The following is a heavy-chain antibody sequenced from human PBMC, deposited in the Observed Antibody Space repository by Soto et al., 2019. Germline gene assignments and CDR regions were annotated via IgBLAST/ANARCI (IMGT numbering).Heavy chain of an antibody. CDR2: ISWNSGSI. CDR1: GFTFDDYA. J-gene: IGHJ4*02. CDR3: ATSTRRFFDY. Sequence: EVQLVESGGGLVQPGRSLRLSCAASGFTFDDYAMHWVRQAPGKGLEWVSGISWNSGSIGYADSVKGRFTISSDNAKNSLYLQMNSLRAEDTALYYCATSTRRFFDYWGQGTLVTVSS. V-gene: IGHV3-9*01.